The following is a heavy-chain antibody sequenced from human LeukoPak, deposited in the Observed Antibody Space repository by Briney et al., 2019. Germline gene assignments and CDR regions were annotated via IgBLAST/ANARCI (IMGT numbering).Heavy chain of an antibody. D-gene: IGHD2-8*01. V-gene: IGHV4-38-2*02. J-gene: IGHJ4*02. CDR2: IYHSGGT. Sequence: SETLSLTCTVSGYSISSGYYWGWIRQPPGKGLEWIGSIYHSGGTYYNPSLKSQVTISVDTSKNQFSLKLNSVTAADTAVYYCARDRWGVYYFDYWGQGTLVTVSS. CDR3: ARDRWGVYYFDY. CDR1: GYSISSGYY.